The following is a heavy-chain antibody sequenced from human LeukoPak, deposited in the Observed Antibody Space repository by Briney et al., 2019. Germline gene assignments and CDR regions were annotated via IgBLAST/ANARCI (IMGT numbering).Heavy chain of an antibody. V-gene: IGHV3-48*03. J-gene: IGHJ6*02. CDR3: VRDMIPAAIYYYYYGMDV. D-gene: IGHD2-2*01. Sequence: GGSLRLSRAASGFTFSSYEMNWVRQAPGKGLEWVSYISSSGSTIYYADSVKGRFTISRDNAKNSLYLQMNSLRAEDTAVYYCVRDMIPAAIYYYYYGMDVWGQGTTVTVSS. CDR2: ISSSGSTI. CDR1: GFTFSSYE.